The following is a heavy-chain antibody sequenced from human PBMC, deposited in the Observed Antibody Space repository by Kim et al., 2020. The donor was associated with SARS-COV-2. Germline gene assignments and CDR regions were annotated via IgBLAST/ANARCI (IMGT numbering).Heavy chain of an antibody. CDR3: ARDLGGYSYAFDF. Sequence: RYSPSFQGQVTMSADKSISTAYVQWSSLKASDTAMYYCARDLGGYSYAFDFWGQGTMVTVSS. D-gene: IGHD2-15*01. J-gene: IGHJ3*01. V-gene: IGHV5-51*01.